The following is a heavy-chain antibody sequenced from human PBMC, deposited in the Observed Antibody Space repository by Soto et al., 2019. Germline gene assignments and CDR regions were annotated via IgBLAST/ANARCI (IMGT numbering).Heavy chain of an antibody. CDR1: GYTFTSYD. Sequence: ASVKVSCKASGYTFTSYDINWVRQATGQGLEWMGWMNPNSGNTGYAQKFQGRVTMTRNTSISTAYMELSSLRSEDTAVYYCARALGIAVAGTNNWFDPWGQGTLVTVSS. J-gene: IGHJ5*02. CDR2: MNPNSGNT. CDR3: ARALGIAVAGTNNWFDP. D-gene: IGHD6-19*01. V-gene: IGHV1-8*01.